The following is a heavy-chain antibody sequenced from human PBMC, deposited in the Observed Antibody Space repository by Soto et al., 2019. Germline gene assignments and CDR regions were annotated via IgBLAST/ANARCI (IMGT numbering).Heavy chain of an antibody. CDR3: ARVHYVSDYYYGMDV. CDR2: IWYDGSNK. Sequence: GLEWVAVIWYDGSNKYYADSVKGRFTISRDNSENTLYLQMNSLRAEDTAVYYCARVHYVSDYYYGMDVWGQGTTVTVSS. V-gene: IGHV3-33*01. D-gene: IGHD3-10*01. J-gene: IGHJ6*02.